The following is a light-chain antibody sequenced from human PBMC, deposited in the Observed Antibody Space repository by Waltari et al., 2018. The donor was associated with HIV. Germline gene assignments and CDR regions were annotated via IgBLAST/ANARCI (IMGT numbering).Light chain of an antibody. CDR3: QAADSSGSNFV. Sequence: SYELTQPPSVSVSPGQTARSTCSGDVLPNQYTFWYQQKSGQAPVLVVYKDSERPAGIPERFSGSSSGTTVTLFIDGVQAEDEADYYCQAADSSGSNFVFGTGTKVTVL. V-gene: IGLV3-25*03. CDR2: KDS. J-gene: IGLJ1*01. CDR1: VLPNQY.